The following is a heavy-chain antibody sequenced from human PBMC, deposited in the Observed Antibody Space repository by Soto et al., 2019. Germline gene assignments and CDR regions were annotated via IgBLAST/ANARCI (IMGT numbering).Heavy chain of an antibody. CDR2: INAGNGNT. Sequence: QVPVVQSGAEVKKPGASVKVSCKASGYTFTGYLMHWVRQAPGQRLEWMGWINAGNGNTKYSQKFQGRVTFSRDTSASTAYMELSSLTSEDTAVYYCARGNVADRPTWFDPWGQGILVTVSS. D-gene: IGHD6-6*01. V-gene: IGHV1-3*01. J-gene: IGHJ5*02. CDR1: GYTFTGYL. CDR3: ARGNVADRPTWFDP.